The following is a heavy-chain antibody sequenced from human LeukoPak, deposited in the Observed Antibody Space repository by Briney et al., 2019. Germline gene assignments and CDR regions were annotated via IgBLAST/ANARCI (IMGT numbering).Heavy chain of an antibody. V-gene: IGHV1-46*01. Sequence: ASVKVSCKASGYTCTSCYMHWVRHAPGQGLEVMGIINPSGGSTSYAQTFQGRVTMTRDKSPSPVYMELSSLRSDDTAVYHCARACIMDDILTELGCFDPWGQGNLVTVSS. CDR1: GYTCTSCY. D-gene: IGHD3-9*01. CDR2: INPSGGST. CDR3: ARACIMDDILTELGCFDP. J-gene: IGHJ5*02.